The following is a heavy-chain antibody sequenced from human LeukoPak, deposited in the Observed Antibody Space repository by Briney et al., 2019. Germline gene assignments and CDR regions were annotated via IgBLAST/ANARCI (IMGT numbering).Heavy chain of an antibody. CDR3: ARVYSSSPEDY. J-gene: IGHJ4*02. V-gene: IGHV3-48*03. CDR2: ISSSGTTI. Sequence: PGGSLRLSCAASGFTFSSYEMNWVRQAPGKGLEWVSYISSSGTTIYYAASVKCPFTISRANASNSLYLQMNSLRAEDTAVYYCARVYSSSPEDYWGQGTLVTVSS. D-gene: IGHD6-6*01. CDR1: GFTFSSYE.